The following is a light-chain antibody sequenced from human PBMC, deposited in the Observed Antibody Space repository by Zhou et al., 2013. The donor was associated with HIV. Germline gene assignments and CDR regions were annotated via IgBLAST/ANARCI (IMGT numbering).Light chain of an antibody. J-gene: IGKJ1*01. Sequence: DILLTQSPLALSVYIGDRVTITCRANESIGQWLAWYQQKPGKAPKVVIYKASTLESGVPSRFSGRGSGTDFTLTVNNLQPEDLATYYYQQYNTHSSTFGPGTKVEIK. CDR3: QQYNTHSST. CDR2: KAS. V-gene: IGKV1-5*03. CDR1: ESIGQW.